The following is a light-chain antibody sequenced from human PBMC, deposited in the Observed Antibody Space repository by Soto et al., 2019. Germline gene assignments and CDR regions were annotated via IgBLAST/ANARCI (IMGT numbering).Light chain of an antibody. CDR3: LLLYSGNRRV. J-gene: IGLJ1*01. V-gene: IGLV7-46*01. CDR1: TGTVTSGHY. CDR2: DTN. Sequence: QAVVTQEPSLTVSPGETVTLTCGSSTGTVTSGHYPYWFQQRPGQAPTTLIYDTNNKYSWTPDRFSGSLLGGKAALTLSGAQPEDEGDYYCLLLYSGNRRVFGTGTKFTVL.